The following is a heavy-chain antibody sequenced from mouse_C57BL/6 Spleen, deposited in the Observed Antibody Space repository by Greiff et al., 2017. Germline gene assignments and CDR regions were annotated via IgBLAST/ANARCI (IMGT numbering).Heavy chain of an antibody. CDR3: ARVDPYYGSSRYFDY. CDR2: IYPGSGST. D-gene: IGHD1-1*01. CDR1: GYTFTSYW. Sequence: QVQLKQPGAELVKPGASVKMSCKASGYTFTSYWITWVKQRPGQGLEWIGDIYPGSGSTNYNEKFKSKATLTVDPSSSTAYMQLSSLTSEDSAVYYCARVDPYYGSSRYFDYWGQGTTLTVSS. J-gene: IGHJ2*01. V-gene: IGHV1-55*01.